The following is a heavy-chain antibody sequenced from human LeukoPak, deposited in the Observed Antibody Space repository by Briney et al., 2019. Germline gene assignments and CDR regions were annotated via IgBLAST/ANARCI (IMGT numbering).Heavy chain of an antibody. CDR2: ISAYNGNT. D-gene: IGHD3-16*01. CDR1: GYTFTSYG. J-gene: IGHJ4*02. Sequence: ASVKVSCKASGYTFTSYGISWVRQAPAQGLEWMGWISAYNGNTNYAQKLQGRVTMTTDTSTSTAYMELRSLRSDDTAVYYCARDPAYDYVWGSYNYFDYWGQGTLVIVSS. V-gene: IGHV1-18*01. CDR3: ARDPAYDYVWGSYNYFDY.